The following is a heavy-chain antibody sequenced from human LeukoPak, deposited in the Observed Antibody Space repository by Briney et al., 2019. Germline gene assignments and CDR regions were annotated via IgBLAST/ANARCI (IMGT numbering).Heavy chain of an antibody. CDR3: AREQNVGSGWALDAFDI. CDR2: IIPIFGIA. Sequence: GSSVKVSCKASGGTFSSYAISRVRQAPGQGLEWMGRIIPIFGIANYAQKFQGRVTITADKSTSTAYMELSSLRSEDTAVYYWAREQNVGSGWALDAFDIWGQGTMVTVSS. V-gene: IGHV1-69*04. J-gene: IGHJ3*02. CDR1: GGTFSSYA. D-gene: IGHD6-19*01.